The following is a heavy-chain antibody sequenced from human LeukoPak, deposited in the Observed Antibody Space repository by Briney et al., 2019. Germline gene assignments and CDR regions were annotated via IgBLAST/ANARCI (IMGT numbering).Heavy chain of an antibody. CDR3: ARDPGRGYTYGYGVDY. CDR2: IWYVGSNK. V-gene: IGHV3-33*01. Sequence: GPLSLSCAAPRFTFSNYGMHWVRQAPGKGLGWAEVIWYVGSNKYHADSVKGRFTISRDNSKHTLYLQVNSLSAEDTAVYYCARDPGRGYTYGYGVDYWGQGTLVTVSS. D-gene: IGHD5-18*01. J-gene: IGHJ4*02. CDR1: RFTFSNYG.